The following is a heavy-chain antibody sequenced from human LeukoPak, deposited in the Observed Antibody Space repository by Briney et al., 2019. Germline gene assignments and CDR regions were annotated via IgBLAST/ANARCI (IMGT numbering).Heavy chain of an antibody. V-gene: IGHV1-18*01. CDR3: ARVLAAAGTNYFDY. CDR1: GYTFTSYG. CDR2: ISAYNGNT. J-gene: IGHJ4*02. Sequence: GASVKVSCKASGYTFTSYGISWVRQAPGQGLEWMGWISAYNGNTNYAQKPQGRVTMTTDTSMSTAYMELRSLRSDDTAVYYCARVLAAAGTNYFDYWGQGTLVTVSS. D-gene: IGHD6-13*01.